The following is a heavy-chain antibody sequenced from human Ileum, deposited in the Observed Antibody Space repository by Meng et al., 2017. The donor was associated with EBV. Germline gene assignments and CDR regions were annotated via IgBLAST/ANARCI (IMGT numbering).Heavy chain of an antibody. Sequence: QRVQAGAEVKEPGDSVKVPCKASGYTFSNYGISWLRQAPGQGLEWMGWISAYNGNTNYAQNLQGRVTMTTDTSTGTAYMEVRSLRSDDTAVYYCARAGNGGSYYFTYWGQGTLVTVSS. CDR1: GYTFSNYG. V-gene: IGHV1-18*01. CDR3: ARAGNGGSYYFTY. D-gene: IGHD1-26*01. CDR2: ISAYNGNT. J-gene: IGHJ4*02.